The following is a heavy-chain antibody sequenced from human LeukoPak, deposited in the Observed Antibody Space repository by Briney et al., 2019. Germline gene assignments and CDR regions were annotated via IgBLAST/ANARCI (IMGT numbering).Heavy chain of an antibody. Sequence: GGSLRLSCTASGFTFSSYAMSWVRQAPGKGLEWVSGISSSGGKTYYADSVKGRFTISRDNSKTTLYLQMNSLRAEDTAVYYCAKDKAAIPVAFDIWGQGTMVTVSS. CDR1: GFTFSSYA. CDR2: ISSSGGKT. D-gene: IGHD6-13*01. V-gene: IGHV3-23*01. J-gene: IGHJ3*02. CDR3: AKDKAAIPVAFDI.